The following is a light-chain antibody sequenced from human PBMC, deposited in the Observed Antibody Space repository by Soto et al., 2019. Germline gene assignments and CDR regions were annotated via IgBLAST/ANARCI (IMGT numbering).Light chain of an antibody. CDR2: GNS. J-gene: IGLJ2*01. CDR1: SSNIGANYD. V-gene: IGLV1-40*01. CDR3: QAYDSSLSGSGV. Sequence: QSVLTQPPSVSGAPVQWVTISCTGSSSNIGANYDVHWYQQVPGTAPKLLIYGNSNRPSGVPDRFSGSKSGTSASLAITGLQAEDEADYYCQAYDSSLSGSGVFGGGTKLTVL.